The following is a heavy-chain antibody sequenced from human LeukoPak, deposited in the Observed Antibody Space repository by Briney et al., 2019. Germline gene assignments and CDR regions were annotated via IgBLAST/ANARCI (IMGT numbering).Heavy chain of an antibody. J-gene: IGHJ4*02. CDR2: ISSSSSYI. D-gene: IGHD2-2*01. V-gene: IGHV3-21*01. CDR3: AKDPCSSTSCYPDY. CDR1: GFTFSSYS. Sequence: GGSLRLSCAASGFTFSSYSMNWVRQAPGKGLEWVSSISSSSSYIYYADSVKGRFTISRDNAKNSLYLQMNSLRAEDTAVYYCAKDPCSSTSCYPDYWGQGTLVTVSS.